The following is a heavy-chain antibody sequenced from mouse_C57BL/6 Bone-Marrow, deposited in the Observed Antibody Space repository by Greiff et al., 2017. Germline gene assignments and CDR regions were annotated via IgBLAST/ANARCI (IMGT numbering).Heavy chain of an antibody. V-gene: IGHV1-54*01. Sequence: QFQLQQSGAELVRPGTSVKVSCTASGYAFTNYLLEWVKQRPGQGLEWIGVINPGSGGTNYNEKFKGKATLTADKSSSTAYMQLSSLTSEDSAVYFCARGGGITTVVAPFAYWGQGTLVTVSA. D-gene: IGHD1-1*01. CDR2: INPGSGGT. CDR1: GYAFTNYL. J-gene: IGHJ3*01. CDR3: ARGGGITTVVAPFAY.